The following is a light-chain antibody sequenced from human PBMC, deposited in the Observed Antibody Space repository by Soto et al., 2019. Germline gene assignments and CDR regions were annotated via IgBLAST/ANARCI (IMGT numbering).Light chain of an antibody. V-gene: IGKV1-5*01. CDR1: QSISSW. CDR3: QQYNSYSPLT. J-gene: IGKJ4*01. CDR2: DVS. Sequence: DIQMTQSPSTLSASVGEGVTITCRASQSISSWLAWYQQKPGKAPKLLIYDVSSLESGVPSRFSGSGSGTEFTLTISSLQPDDFATYYCQQYNSYSPLTFGGGTKVDIK.